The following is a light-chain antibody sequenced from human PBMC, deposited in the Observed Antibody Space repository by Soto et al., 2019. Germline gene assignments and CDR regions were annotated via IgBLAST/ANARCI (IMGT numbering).Light chain of an antibody. CDR2: AAS. J-gene: IGKJ5*01. Sequence: TQSPAAVAVSPGERATLSCRASRNVGSKLAWYQQKPGKDPKLLIYAASTLQSGVPSRFSGSGSGTDFTLTISSLQPEDFATYFCQQLNSYPITFGQGTRLEIK. CDR3: QQLNSYPIT. CDR1: RNVGSK. V-gene: IGKV1-9*01.